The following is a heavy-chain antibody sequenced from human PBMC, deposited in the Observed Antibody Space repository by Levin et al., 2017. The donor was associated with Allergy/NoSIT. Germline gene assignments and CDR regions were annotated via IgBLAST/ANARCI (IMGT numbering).Heavy chain of an antibody. CDR2: IYWDDDK. D-gene: IGHD3-22*01. J-gene: IGHJ5*02. CDR1: GFSLSTSGVG. V-gene: IGHV2-5*02. Sequence: SGPTLVKPTQTLTLTCTFSGFSLSTSGVGVGWIRQPPGKALEWLALIYWDDDKRYSPSLKSRLTITKDTSKNQVVLTMTNMDPVDTATYYCAQFHPYYYDSSGYYLGHNWFDPWGQGTLVTVSS. CDR3: AQFHPYYYDSSGYYLGHNWFDP.